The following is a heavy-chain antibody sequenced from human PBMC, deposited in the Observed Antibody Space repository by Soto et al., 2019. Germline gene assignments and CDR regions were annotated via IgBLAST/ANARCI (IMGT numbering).Heavy chain of an antibody. CDR3: AAVAVTTSNYFDY. V-gene: IGHV1-58*01. J-gene: IGHJ4*02. Sequence: SVKVSCKASGFTFTSSAVQWVRQARGQRLEWIGWIVVGSGNTNYGQKFQERVTITRDMSTSTAYMELSSLRSEDTAVYYCAAVAVTTSNYFDYWGQGTLVTVSS. D-gene: IGHD4-17*01. CDR2: IVVGSGNT. CDR1: GFTFTSSA.